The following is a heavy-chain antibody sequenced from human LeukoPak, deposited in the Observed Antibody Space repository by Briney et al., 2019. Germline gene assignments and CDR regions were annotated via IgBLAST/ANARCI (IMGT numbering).Heavy chain of an antibody. D-gene: IGHD6-13*01. CDR2: ISGSGGSST. CDR1: GLTFSIYA. J-gene: IGHJ4*02. V-gene: IGHV3-23*01. CDR3: ANSAAVGTFY. Sequence: GGSLRLSCAASGLTFSIYAMSWVRQAPGKGLEWVSAISGSGGSSTYYADSVKGRFTISRDNSKNTLYLQMNSLRAEDTAIYYCANSAAVGTFYWGQGTLVTVSS.